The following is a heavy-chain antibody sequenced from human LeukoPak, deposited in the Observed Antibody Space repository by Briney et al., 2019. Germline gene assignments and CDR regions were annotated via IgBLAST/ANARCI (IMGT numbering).Heavy chain of an antibody. V-gene: IGHV4-4*07. CDR1: GGSISSYY. D-gene: IGHD6-13*01. CDR2: IYTSGST. J-gene: IGHJ3*02. CDR3: ARETSSSWFLDGAFDI. Sequence: PSETLSLTCTVSGGSISSYYWSWIRQPAGKGLEWIGRIYTSGSTNYNPSLKSRVTMSVDTSKNQFSLKLSSVTAADTAVYYCARETSSSWFLDGAFDIWGQGTMVTVSS.